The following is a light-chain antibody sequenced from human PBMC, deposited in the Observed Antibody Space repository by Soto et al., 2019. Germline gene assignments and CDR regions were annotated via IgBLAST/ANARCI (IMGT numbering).Light chain of an antibody. CDR2: GAS. Sequence: EIVMTQSPATLSVSPGDRATLSCRASQSVSSNLAWYQQKPGQAPRLLIYGASTRATGIPARFSGSGSGTEFYIPISSLQSEDFAVYYCQQYNNWPPYTFGQGTKLEIK. V-gene: IGKV3-15*01. J-gene: IGKJ2*01. CDR1: QSVSSN. CDR3: QQYNNWPPYT.